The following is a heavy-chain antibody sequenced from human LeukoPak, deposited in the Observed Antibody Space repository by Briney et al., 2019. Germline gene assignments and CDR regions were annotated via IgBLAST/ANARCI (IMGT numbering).Heavy chain of an antibody. D-gene: IGHD3-22*01. CDR1: GYTFTDYY. CDR2: INPNSGGT. CDR3: ARENYYDSSGYYYD. J-gene: IGHJ4*02. V-gene: IGHV1-2*06. Sequence: ASVKVSCKASGYTFTDYYIHWVRQAPGQGLEWMGRINPNSGGTNYAQKFQGRVTMTRDTSISTAYMELSRLRSDDTAVYYCARENYYDSSGYYYDWGQGTLVTVSS.